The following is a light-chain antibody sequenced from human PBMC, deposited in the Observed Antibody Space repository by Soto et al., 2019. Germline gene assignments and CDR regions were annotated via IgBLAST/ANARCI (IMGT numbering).Light chain of an antibody. V-gene: IGKV3-20*01. CDR3: QQYGPSKT. J-gene: IGKJ1*01. Sequence: NVLTQSPGTLSLSPGERATLSCRASQNVNNNFLAWYQQKPGQAPRLLIYSASSRATGIPDRFSGSGSGTDFTLTISRLEPEDYAVYYCQQYGPSKTFGQGTKVEIK. CDR1: QNVNNNF. CDR2: SAS.